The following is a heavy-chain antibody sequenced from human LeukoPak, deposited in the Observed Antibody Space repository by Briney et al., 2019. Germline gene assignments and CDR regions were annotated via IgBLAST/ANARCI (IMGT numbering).Heavy chain of an antibody. D-gene: IGHD3-3*01. J-gene: IGHJ4*02. CDR2: LYVSGST. V-gene: IGHV4-4*07. Sequence: SETLSLTCTVSGGSISPYYWNWIRQPAGKGLEWIGRLYVSGSTDYNPSLKSRVSISGDTSKNQFSLKLSSVTAADTAVYYCASASIFGVVKYYFDYWGQGTLVTVSS. CDR3: ASASIFGVVKYYFDY. CDR1: GGSISPYY.